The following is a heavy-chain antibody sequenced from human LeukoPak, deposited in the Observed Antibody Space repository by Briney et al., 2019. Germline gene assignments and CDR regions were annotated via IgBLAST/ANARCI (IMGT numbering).Heavy chain of an antibody. CDR3: ARDPFIAAAGTMFDP. CDR2: ISAYNGNT. D-gene: IGHD6-13*01. V-gene: IGHV1-18*01. CDR1: GYTFTSYG. J-gene: IGHJ5*02. Sequence: ASVKVSCKASGYTFTSYGISWVRQAPGQGLEWMGWISAYNGNTNYAQKLQGRVTMTTDTSTSTAYMELRSLRSDGTAVYYCARDPFIAAAGTMFDPWGQGTLVTVSS.